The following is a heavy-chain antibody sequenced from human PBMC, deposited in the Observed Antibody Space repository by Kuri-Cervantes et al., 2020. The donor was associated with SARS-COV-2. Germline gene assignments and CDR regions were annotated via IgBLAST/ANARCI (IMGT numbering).Heavy chain of an antibody. D-gene: IGHD5-24*01. CDR3: AKDPGDGYFDY. CDR1: GYGFNDYY. CDR2: ISSGSSYT. J-gene: IGHJ4*02. Sequence: GESLKISCEFSGYGFNDYYMGWIRQAPGKGLEWVSYISSGSSYTDYGDSVKGRSTISRDNSKNTLYLQMNSLRAEDTAVYYCAKDPGDGYFDYWGQGTLVTVSS. V-gene: IGHV3-11*05.